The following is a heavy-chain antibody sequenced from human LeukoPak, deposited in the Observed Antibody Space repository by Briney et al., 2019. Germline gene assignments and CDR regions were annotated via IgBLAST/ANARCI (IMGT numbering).Heavy chain of an antibody. V-gene: IGHV4-39*01. CDR3: ARLLGYCSSTSCYYYFDY. D-gene: IGHD2-2*01. CDR2: IYYSGST. Sequence: SETLSLTCTVSGGSISSSSYYWGWIRQPPGKGLEWIGSIYYSGSTYYNPSLKSRVTISVDTSKNQFSLKLSSVTAADTAVYYCARLLGYCSSTSCYYYFDYWGQGTLVTVSS. J-gene: IGHJ4*02. CDR1: GGSISSSSYY.